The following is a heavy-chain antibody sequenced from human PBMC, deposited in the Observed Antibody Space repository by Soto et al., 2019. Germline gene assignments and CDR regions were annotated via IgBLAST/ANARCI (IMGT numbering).Heavy chain of an antibody. D-gene: IGHD4-17*01. CDR3: ARLTVTTQGDY. CDR2: INAGNGNT. J-gene: IGHJ4*02. Sequence: ASVEVSCKASGYTFTSYAMHWVRQAPGQRLEWMGWINAGNGNTKYSQKFQGRVTITRDTSASTAYMELSSLRSEDTAVYYCARLTVTTQGDYWGQGTLVTVSS. V-gene: IGHV1-3*01. CDR1: GYTFTSYA.